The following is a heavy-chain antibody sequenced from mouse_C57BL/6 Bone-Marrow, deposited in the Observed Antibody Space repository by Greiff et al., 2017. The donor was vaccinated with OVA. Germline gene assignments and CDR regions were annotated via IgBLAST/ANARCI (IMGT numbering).Heavy chain of an antibody. CDR3: ARDYYVSSPWFAY. CDR2: ISSGSSTI. V-gene: IGHV5-17*01. J-gene: IGHJ3*01. CDR1: GFTFSDYG. D-gene: IGHD1-1*01. Sequence: EVMLVESGGGLVKPGGSLKLSCAASGFTFSDYGMHWVRQAPEKGLEWVAYISSGSSTIYYADTVKGRFTISRDNAKHTLFLQMTSLRSENTAMYYCARDYYVSSPWFAYWGQGTLVTVSA.